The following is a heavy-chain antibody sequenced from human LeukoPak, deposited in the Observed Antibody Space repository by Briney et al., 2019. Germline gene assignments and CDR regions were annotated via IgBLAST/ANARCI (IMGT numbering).Heavy chain of an antibody. Sequence: GGSLRLSCAASGSTFSSYAMDWVRQAPGKGLEWVSAISGGGGSTYYADSVKGRFTISRDNSKNTLYLQMNSLRAEDTAVYYCAKRRHGVVAGRYYFDYWGQGTLVTVSS. CDR2: ISGGGGST. V-gene: IGHV3-23*01. J-gene: IGHJ4*02. CDR1: GSTFSSYA. CDR3: AKRRHGVVAGRYYFDY. D-gene: IGHD6-19*01.